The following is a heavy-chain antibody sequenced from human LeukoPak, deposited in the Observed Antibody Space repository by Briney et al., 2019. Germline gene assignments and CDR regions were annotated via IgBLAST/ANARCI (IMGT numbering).Heavy chain of an antibody. D-gene: IGHD6-13*01. V-gene: IGHV4-34*01. J-gene: IGHJ4*02. Sequence: SETLSLTCAVYGGSFSGYYWSWIRQPPGKGLEWIGEINHSGSTNYNPSLKSRVTISVDTSKNQFSLKLSSVAAADTAVYYCAITGYSSSYDYWGQGTLSPSPQ. CDR2: INHSGST. CDR3: AITGYSSSYDY. CDR1: GGSFSGYY.